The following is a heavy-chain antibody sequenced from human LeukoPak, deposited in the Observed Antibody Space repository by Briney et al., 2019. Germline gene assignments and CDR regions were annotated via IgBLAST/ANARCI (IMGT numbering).Heavy chain of an antibody. Sequence: GGSLRLSCAASGFSFSSYGMHWVRQASGRGLEWVAFIRYDGSNKDYADSVKGRFTISRDNSKNTLYLEMNSLRAEDTAVYHCAKVRFSDSGRDGLDPWGQGTLVTVSS. V-gene: IGHV3-30*02. J-gene: IGHJ5*02. CDR3: AKVRFSDSGRDGLDP. D-gene: IGHD5-12*01. CDR1: GFSFSSYG. CDR2: IRYDGSNK.